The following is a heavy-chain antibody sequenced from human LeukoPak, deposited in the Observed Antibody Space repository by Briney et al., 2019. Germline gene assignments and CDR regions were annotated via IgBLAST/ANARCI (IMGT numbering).Heavy chain of an antibody. D-gene: IGHD1-1*01. CDR1: GGSFSSYY. CDR3: ARELERGFGP. V-gene: IGHV4-34*01. Sequence: PSETLSLTCAVYGGSFSSYYWSWIRQPPGKGLEWIGEINHSGSTNYNPSLKSRVTISIDTSKNQFSLKPSSVTAADTAVYYCARELERGFGPWGQGTLVTVSS. CDR2: INHSGST. J-gene: IGHJ5*02.